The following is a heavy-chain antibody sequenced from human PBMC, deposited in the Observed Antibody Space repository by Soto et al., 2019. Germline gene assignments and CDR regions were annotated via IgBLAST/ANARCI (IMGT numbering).Heavy chain of an antibody. V-gene: IGHV4-34*01. D-gene: IGHD6-13*01. J-gene: IGHJ4*02. CDR3: AAAAAGTSDY. CDR2: INHSGST. Sequence: SETLSLTCAVYGGSFSGYYWSWIRQPPGKGLEWIGEINHSGSTNYNPSLKSRVTISVDTSKNQFSLKLSSVTAADTAVYYCAAAAAGTSDYWGQGTLVTVSS. CDR1: GGSFSGYY.